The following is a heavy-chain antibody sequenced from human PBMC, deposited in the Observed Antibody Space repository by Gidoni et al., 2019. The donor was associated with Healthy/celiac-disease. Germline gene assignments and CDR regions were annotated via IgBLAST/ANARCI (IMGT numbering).Heavy chain of an antibody. D-gene: IGHD3-3*01. CDR1: GGSFSGYY. V-gene: IGHV4-34*01. J-gene: IGHJ6*02. CDR2: INHSGST. Sequence: QVQLQQWGAGLLKPSETLSLTCAVYGGSFSGYYWSWILQPPGKGLELIWEINHSGSTNYNPSLKRRVTISVDTSKNQFSLKLSSVTAADTAVYYCARMRYYDFWSGPYGMDVWGQGTTVTVSS. CDR3: ARMRYYDFWSGPYGMDV.